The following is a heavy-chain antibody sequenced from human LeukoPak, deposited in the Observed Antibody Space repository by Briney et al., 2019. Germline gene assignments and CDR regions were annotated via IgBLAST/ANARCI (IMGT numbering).Heavy chain of an antibody. V-gene: IGHV4-4*02. Sequence: SESLSLTCAASGGSVSSTNWWTWIRQPPGKGLEWIRVVHPDGRTNFNPSIKRRLTMSVDLSENHVSLKLSSVTAADTAVYYCARHVPHDYGDYGRTFGYWGEGTLVTVSS. CDR1: GGSVSSTNW. CDR3: ARHVPHDYGDYGRTFGY. CDR2: VHPDGRT. D-gene: IGHD4-17*01. J-gene: IGHJ4*02.